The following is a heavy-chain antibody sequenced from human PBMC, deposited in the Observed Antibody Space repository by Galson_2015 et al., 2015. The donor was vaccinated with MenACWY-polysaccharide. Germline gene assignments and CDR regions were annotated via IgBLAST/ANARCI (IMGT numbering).Heavy chain of an antibody. Sequence: SLRLSCEVSGFSVSDTYMSWVRQAPGKGLEWVSVVHPGGNSYHANSEVGGFTISRDTSKNTVELQMNSRQGDDSTVYYYTRTLVTLGFDSWGQGTPVTVSS. D-gene: IGHD5-18*01. CDR1: GFSVSDTY. CDR3: TRTLVTLGFDS. V-gene: IGHV3-53*01. CDR2: VHPGGNS. J-gene: IGHJ4*02.